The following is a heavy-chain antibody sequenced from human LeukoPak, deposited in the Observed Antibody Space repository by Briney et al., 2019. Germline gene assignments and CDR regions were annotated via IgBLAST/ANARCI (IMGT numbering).Heavy chain of an antibody. J-gene: IGHJ4*02. CDR2: ISGSGGRT. CDR1: GFTFSSYA. V-gene: IGHV3-23*01. Sequence: PGGSLRLSCAASGFTFSSYAMSWVRQAPGKGLEWVSSISGSGGRTYHADSVKGRFTISRDNSKNTLYLQMNSLRAEDTAVYYCAKDTGRDGYNYEYWGQGTLVTVSS. D-gene: IGHD5-24*01. CDR3: AKDTGRDGYNYEY.